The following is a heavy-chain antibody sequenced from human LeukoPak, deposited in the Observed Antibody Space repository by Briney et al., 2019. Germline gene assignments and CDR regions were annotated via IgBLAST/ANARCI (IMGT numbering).Heavy chain of an antibody. CDR2: FDPEDGET. CDR1: GYTLTELS. J-gene: IGHJ4*02. Sequence: GASVKVSCKVSGYTLTELSMHWVRQAPGKGLEWMGGFDPEDGETIYAQKFQGRVTITEDTSTDTAYMELSSLRSEDTAVYYWATGGGIYSGYDYIYWGQGTPVTVSS. V-gene: IGHV1-24*01. D-gene: IGHD5-12*01. CDR3: ATGGGIYSGYDYIY.